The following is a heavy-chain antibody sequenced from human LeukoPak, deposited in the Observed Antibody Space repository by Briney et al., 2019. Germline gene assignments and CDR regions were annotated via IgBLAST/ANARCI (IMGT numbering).Heavy chain of an antibody. CDR3: VRRGRYYDILTGYPDYYFDY. CDR1: GGSISSYY. V-gene: IGHV4-59*07. J-gene: IGHJ4*02. CDR2: VYYSGIT. D-gene: IGHD3-9*01. Sequence: PSDTLSLTCTVSGGSISSYYWSWIRQPPGKGLEWIGFVYYSGITSYNPSLKSRVTISVDTSKNHFSLKLTSVTAADTAVYYCVRRGRYYDILTGYPDYYFDYWGQGTLVTVSS.